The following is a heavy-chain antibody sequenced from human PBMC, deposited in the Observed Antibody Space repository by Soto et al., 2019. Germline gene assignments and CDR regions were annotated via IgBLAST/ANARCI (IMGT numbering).Heavy chain of an antibody. D-gene: IGHD5-12*01. CDR2: IYYSGST. CDR1: GGSISRGDYY. Sequence: PSETLSLTCTVSGGSISRGDYYWGWIRQPPGKGLEWIGYIYYSGSTYYNPSLKSRVTISVDTSKNQFSLKLSSVTAADTAVYYCARGRRRDGYKPNWFAPWGQGTLVTVS. CDR3: ARGRRRDGYKPNWFAP. J-gene: IGHJ5*02. V-gene: IGHV4-30-4*01.